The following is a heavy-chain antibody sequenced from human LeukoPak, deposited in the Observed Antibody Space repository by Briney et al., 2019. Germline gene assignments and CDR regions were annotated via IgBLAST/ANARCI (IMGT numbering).Heavy chain of an antibody. D-gene: IGHD3-22*01. CDR3: ASQVYYDSSGFDY. J-gene: IGHJ4*02. V-gene: IGHV3-66*04. CDR1: GFTVSSNY. Sequence: GGSLRLSCAASGFTVSSNYMSWVRQAPGKGLEWVSVIYSGGSTYYADSVKGRFTISRDNSKNTLYLQMNSLRAEDTAVYYCASQVYYDSSGFDYWGQGTLVTVSS. CDR2: IYSGGST.